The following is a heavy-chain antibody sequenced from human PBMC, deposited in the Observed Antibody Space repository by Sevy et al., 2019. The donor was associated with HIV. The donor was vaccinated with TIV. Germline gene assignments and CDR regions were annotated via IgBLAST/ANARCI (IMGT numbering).Heavy chain of an antibody. V-gene: IGHV3-74*01. D-gene: IGHD2-15*01. Sequence: GGSLRLSCAASGFTFSSYWMHWVRQAPGKGLVWVSRINSDGSSTSYADSVKGRFTISRDNAKNTLYLQMNSLRAEDTAVYYCAREYCSGGSCYSAGYYYYYGMDVWGQWTTVTVSS. CDR3: AREYCSGGSCYSAGYYYYYGMDV. CDR1: GFTFSSYW. CDR2: INSDGSST. J-gene: IGHJ6*02.